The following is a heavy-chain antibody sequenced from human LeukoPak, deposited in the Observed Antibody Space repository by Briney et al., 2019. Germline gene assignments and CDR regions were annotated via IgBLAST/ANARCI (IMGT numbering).Heavy chain of an antibody. Sequence: QPGGSLRLSCAASGFTFSSYWMHWVRQAPGKGLVWVSCIITDGSSTSYADSVKGRFTISRDNAKNTLYLQMNSLRAEDTAVYYCTVTTAFDIWGQGTMVTVSS. CDR2: IITDGSST. CDR1: GFTFSSYW. CDR3: TVTTAFDI. V-gene: IGHV3-74*01. J-gene: IGHJ3*02. D-gene: IGHD4-17*01.